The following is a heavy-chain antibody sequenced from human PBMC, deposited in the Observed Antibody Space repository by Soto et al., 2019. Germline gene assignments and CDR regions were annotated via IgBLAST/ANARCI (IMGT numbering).Heavy chain of an antibody. CDR3: AREDSSGWHPQPRYYYCGMDV. D-gene: IGHD6-19*01. J-gene: IGHJ6*04. V-gene: IGHV1-46*01. CDR2: INPSGGST. CDR1: GYTFTSYY. Sequence: ASVKVSCKASGYTFTSYYMHWVRQAPGQGLEWMGIINPSGGSTSYAQKFQGRVTMTRDTSTSTVYMELSSLRSEDTAVYYCAREDSSGWHPQPRYYYCGMDVWGRGTTVTFSS.